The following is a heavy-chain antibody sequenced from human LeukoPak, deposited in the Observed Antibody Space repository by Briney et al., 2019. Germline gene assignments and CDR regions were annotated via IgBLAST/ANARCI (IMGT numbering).Heavy chain of an antibody. CDR3: AREVGWSSSWYYYYYYMDV. Sequence: GGSLRLSCAASGFTFSDYYMNWIRQAPGKGLEWVSYISNSGGSIFYADSVKGRFTISRDNAKNSLYLQMNGLRAEDTAVYYCAREVGWSSSWYYYYYYMDVWGKGTTVTVSS. CDR2: ISNSGGSI. J-gene: IGHJ6*03. V-gene: IGHV3-11*04. D-gene: IGHD6-13*01. CDR1: GFTFSDYY.